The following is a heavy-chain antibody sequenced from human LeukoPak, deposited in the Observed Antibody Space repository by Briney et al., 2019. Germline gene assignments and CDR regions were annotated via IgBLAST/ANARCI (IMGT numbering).Heavy chain of an antibody. Sequence: ASVKVSCKASGYTFTSYAMNWVRQAPGQGLEWMGWINTNTGNPTYAQGFTGRFVFSLDTSVSTAYLQISSLKAEDTAVYYCARVDTAMAHNPSLDYWGQGTLVTVSS. CDR1: GYTFTSYA. CDR3: ARVDTAMAHNPSLDY. J-gene: IGHJ4*02. CDR2: INTNTGNP. D-gene: IGHD5-18*01. V-gene: IGHV7-4-1*02.